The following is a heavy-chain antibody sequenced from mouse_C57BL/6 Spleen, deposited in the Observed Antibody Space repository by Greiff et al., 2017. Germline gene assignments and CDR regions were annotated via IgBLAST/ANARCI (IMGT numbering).Heavy chain of an antibody. CDR3: ARFPGDYAMDY. J-gene: IGHJ4*01. V-gene: IGHV1-53*01. CDR1: GYTFTSYW. CDR2: INPSNGGT. Sequence: QVQLQQPGTELVKPGASVKLSCKASGYTFTSYWMHWVQQRPGQGLEWIGNINPSNGGTNYNEKFKSKATLTVDKSSSTAYMQLSSLTSEDSAVXYCARFPGDYAMDYWGQGTSVTVSS.